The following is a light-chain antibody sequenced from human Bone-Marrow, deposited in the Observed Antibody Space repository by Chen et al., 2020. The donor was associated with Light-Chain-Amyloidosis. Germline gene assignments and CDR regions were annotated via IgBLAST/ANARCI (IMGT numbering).Light chain of an antibody. J-gene: IGLJ3*02. Sequence: QSALTQPASVSGYPGQSIPLSCTGTSSDVGGYNYVSWYQHHPGEAPKLMIYEVSNRPSGVSNRFSGSKSGNTASLTISGLQAEGEADYYCSSFTSRSTRVFGGGTKLTVL. CDR1: SSDVGGYNY. CDR3: SSFTSRSTRV. V-gene: IGLV2-14*01. CDR2: EVS.